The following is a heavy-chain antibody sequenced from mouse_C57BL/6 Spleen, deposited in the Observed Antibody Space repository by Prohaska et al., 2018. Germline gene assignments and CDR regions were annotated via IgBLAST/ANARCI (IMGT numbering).Heavy chain of an antibody. Sequence: GAELVSPGASVTLSCQASGYTFTDYEMHWVKQTPVHGLEWIGAIDPETGGTAYNQKFKGKAILTADKSSSTAYMELRSLTSEDSAVYYCTEGYYVGYWGQGSILRVSA. V-gene: IGHV1-15*01. CDR3: TEGYYVGY. CDR1: GYTFTDYE. CDR2: IDPETGGT. J-gene: IGHJ2*01.